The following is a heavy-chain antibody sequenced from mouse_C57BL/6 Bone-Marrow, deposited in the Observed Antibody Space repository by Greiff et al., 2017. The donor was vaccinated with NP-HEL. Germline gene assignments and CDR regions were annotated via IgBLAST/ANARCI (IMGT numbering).Heavy chain of an antibody. D-gene: IGHD2-2*01. Sequence: QVQLQQPGAELVKPGASVKLSCKASGYTFTSYWMQWVKQRPGQGLEWIGEIDPYDSYTNYNQKFKGKATLTVDTSSSTAYMQLSSLTSEDSAVYYGASEGAYGYDGGYFGVWGTGTTVTVYS. CDR3: ASEGAYGYDGGYFGV. V-gene: IGHV1-50*01. J-gene: IGHJ1*03. CDR1: GYTFTSYW. CDR2: IDPYDSYT.